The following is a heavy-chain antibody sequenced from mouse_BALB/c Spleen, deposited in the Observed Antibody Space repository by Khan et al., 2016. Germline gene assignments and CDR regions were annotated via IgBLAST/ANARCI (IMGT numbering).Heavy chain of an antibody. CDR3: TSAPTAARYFDV. V-gene: IGHV3-2*02. D-gene: IGHD1-2*01. CDR2: IRFSGST. J-gene: IGHJ1*01. CDR1: GYSITSDYA. Sequence: VQLKQSGPGLVKPSQSLSLTCTVTGYSITSDYAWNWIRQFPGNKLEWMGYIRFSGSTTYNPSLTSRISITRDTSKNQFILQLYYVTTAHTATSYCTSAPTAARYFDVWGAGTTFTVSS.